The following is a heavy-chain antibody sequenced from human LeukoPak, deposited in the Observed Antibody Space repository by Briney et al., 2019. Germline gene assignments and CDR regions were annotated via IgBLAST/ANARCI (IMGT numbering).Heavy chain of an antibody. Sequence: PSETLSLTCTVSAGSLNNYYWSWIRQPPGKGLEWIGYIYYTGGTNYSPSLKSRVTISVDTSKDHFSLKLSSVTAADTAVHFCARVDPHGYSAYWGQGTLVTVSS. CDR1: AGSLNNYY. D-gene: IGHD5-24*01. V-gene: IGHV4-59*01. J-gene: IGHJ4*02. CDR3: ARVDPHGYSAY. CDR2: IYYTGGT.